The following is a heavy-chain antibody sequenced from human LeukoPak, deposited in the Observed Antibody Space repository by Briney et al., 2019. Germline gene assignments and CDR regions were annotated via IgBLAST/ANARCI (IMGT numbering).Heavy chain of an antibody. CDR3: AKSVAGYFQH. D-gene: IGHD2-15*01. J-gene: IGHJ1*01. CDR2: ISSSLDSNI. V-gene: IGHV3-48*01. Sequence: GSLRLSCAASGFTFNVYSMNWVRQAPGKGLEWVSFISSSLDSNIYYADSVKGRFTISRDNAKNSLYLQMNSLRAEDTAVYYCAKSVAGYFQHWGQGTLVTVSS. CDR1: GFTFNVYS.